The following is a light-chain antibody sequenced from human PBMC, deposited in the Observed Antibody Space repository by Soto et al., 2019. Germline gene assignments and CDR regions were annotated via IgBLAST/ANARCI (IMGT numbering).Light chain of an antibody. CDR3: CSYAGSNYYV. CDR1: SNDVGSYNL. J-gene: IGLJ1*01. V-gene: IGLV2-23*01. CDR2: EGS. Sequence: QPVLTQPVSVSGAPGQSITISCTGTSNDVGSYNLVSWYQHHPGKAPKLMIFEGSKRPSGVSNRFSGSKSGNTASLTISGLQAEDEADFYCCSYAGSNYYVFGTGTTVTVL.